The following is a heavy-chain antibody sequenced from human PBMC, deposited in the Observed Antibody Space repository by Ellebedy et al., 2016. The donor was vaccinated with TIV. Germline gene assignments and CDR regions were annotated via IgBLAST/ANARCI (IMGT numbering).Heavy chain of an antibody. CDR3: ARGPYGGISVWYFDV. J-gene: IGHJ2*01. CDR2: LNPSTGGT. D-gene: IGHD4-23*01. Sequence: ASVKVSCKPSGYTFTAYHIHWVRQAPGQGLEWVGTLNPSTGGTSYAQKFQGRVTLTRDTSTSTAYMELSSLRSDDTAVYYCARGPYGGISVWYFDVWGRGTLVTVSS. V-gene: IGHV1-46*01. CDR1: GYTFTAYH.